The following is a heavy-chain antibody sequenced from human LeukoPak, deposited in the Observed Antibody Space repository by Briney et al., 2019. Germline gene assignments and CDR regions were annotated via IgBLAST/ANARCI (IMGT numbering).Heavy chain of an antibody. CDR1: GGSISSGGYY. CDR3: ARGRTIFGVVH. CDR2: IYHSGST. V-gene: IGHV4-30-2*01. J-gene: IGHJ4*02. D-gene: IGHD3-3*01. Sequence: PSETLSLTCTVSGGSISSGGYYWSWIRQPPGKGLEWIGYIYHSGSTYYNPSLKSRVTISVDRSKNQFSLKLSSVTAADTAVYYCARGRTIFGVVHWGQGTLVTVSS.